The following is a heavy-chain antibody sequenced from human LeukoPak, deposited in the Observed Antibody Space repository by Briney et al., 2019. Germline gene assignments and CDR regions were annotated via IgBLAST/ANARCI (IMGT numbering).Heavy chain of an antibody. D-gene: IGHD4-17*01. J-gene: IGHJ4*02. CDR2: IIPIFGTA. Sequence: SVKVSCKTSGYTFTTYDISWVRQAPGQGLEWMGGIIPIFGTANYAQKFQGRVTITADESTSTAYMELSSLRSEDTAVYYCAMGMVTTWLDYWGQGTLVTVSS. CDR1: GYTFTTYD. CDR3: AMGMVTTWLDY. V-gene: IGHV1-69*13.